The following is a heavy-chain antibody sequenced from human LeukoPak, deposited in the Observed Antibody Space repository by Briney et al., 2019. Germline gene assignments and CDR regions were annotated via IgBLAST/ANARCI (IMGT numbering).Heavy chain of an antibody. CDR2: ISGSGATT. CDR1: EFTFITYA. Sequence: PGGSLRLSCAASEFTFITYAMSWVRQAPGKGLEWVSVISGSGATTYYADSVKGRFTISRDNPKNTLFLQMNSLRAEDTAVYYCARDPHMTTVAFDYWGQGTLVTVSS. CDR3: ARDPHMTTVAFDY. D-gene: IGHD4-23*01. V-gene: IGHV3-23*01. J-gene: IGHJ4*02.